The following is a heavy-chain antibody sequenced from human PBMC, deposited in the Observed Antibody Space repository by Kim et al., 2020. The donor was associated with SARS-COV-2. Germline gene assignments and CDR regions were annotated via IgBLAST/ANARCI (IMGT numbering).Heavy chain of an antibody. V-gene: IGHV4-39*07. CDR2: IYYSGST. J-gene: IGHJ2*01. Sequence: SETLSLTCTVSGGSISSSSYYWGWIRQPPGKGLEWIGSIYYSGSTYYNPSLKSRVTISVDTSKNQFSLKLSSVTAADTAVYYCARVPSGYYSGWYFDLWGRGTLVTVSS. D-gene: IGHD3-22*01. CDR3: ARVPSGYYSGWYFDL. CDR1: GGSISSSSYY.